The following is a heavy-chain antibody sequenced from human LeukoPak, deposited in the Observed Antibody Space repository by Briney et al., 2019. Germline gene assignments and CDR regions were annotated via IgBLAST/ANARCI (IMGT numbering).Heavy chain of an antibody. CDR1: GYSISSGYY. Sequence: SETLSLTCAVSGYSISSGYYWGWIRQPPGKGLEWIGSIYYSGSTYYNPSLKSRVTISVDTSKNQFSLKLSSVTAADTAVYYCARLVYIVVVPAGFDYWGQGTLVTVSS. CDR3: ARLVYIVVVPAGFDY. CDR2: IYYSGST. V-gene: IGHV4-38-2*01. J-gene: IGHJ4*02. D-gene: IGHD2-2*01.